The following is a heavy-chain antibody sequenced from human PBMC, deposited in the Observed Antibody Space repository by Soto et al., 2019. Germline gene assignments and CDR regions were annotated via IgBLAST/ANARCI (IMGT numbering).Heavy chain of an antibody. CDR3: AREREPSSSWYFAY. J-gene: IGHJ4*02. CDR2: IKQDGSEK. D-gene: IGHD6-13*01. CDR1: GFTFSSYW. Sequence: GGSLRLSCAASGFTFSSYWVSWVRQAPGKGLEWVANIKQDGSEKYYVDSVKGRFTISRDNSKNTLYLQVNSLRAEDTAVYYCAREREPSSSWYFAYWGQGTLVTVSS. V-gene: IGHV3-7*01.